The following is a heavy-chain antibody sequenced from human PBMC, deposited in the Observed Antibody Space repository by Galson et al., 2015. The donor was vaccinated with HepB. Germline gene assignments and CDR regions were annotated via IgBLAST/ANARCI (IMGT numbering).Heavy chain of an antibody. V-gene: IGHV3-33*01. Sequence: SLRLSCAASGFTFSSYGMHWVRQAPGKGLEWVAVIWYDGSNKYYADSVKGRFTISRDNSKNTLYLQMNSLRAEDTAVYYCARVHRSDYYDSSSPPDYWGQGTLVTVSS. J-gene: IGHJ4*02. CDR3: ARVHRSDYYDSSSPPDY. D-gene: IGHD3-22*01. CDR2: IWYDGSNK. CDR1: GFTFSSYG.